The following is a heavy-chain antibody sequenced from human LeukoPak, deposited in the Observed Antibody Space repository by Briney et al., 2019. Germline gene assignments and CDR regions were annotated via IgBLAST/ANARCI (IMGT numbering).Heavy chain of an antibody. CDR1: GGSISSTSYY. V-gene: IGHV4-39*01. J-gene: IGHJ3*01. Sequence: PSETLSLTCAVSGGSISSTSYYWARIRRPPGKGLEWIGTIYYSGSTHHNPSLTSRVTLSVDTSRNQSSLRLSSVDAADTAVYYCAKAGVRYFDSSGLYAFDFWGQGTTVTVSS. D-gene: IGHD3-22*01. CDR3: AKAGVRYFDSSGLYAFDF. CDR2: IYYSGST.